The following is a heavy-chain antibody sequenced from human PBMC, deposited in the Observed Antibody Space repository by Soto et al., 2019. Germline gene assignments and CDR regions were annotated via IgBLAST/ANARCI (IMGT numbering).Heavy chain of an antibody. J-gene: IGHJ6*02. Sequence: ASVKVSCKASGYSFTDYHIHWVRQAPGQGLEWLGRINPKSGGTSTAQKFQGWVTMTTETSISTASMELTRLTSDDTAIYYCARGDSTDCSNGVCYLFYTHDMDVGG. CDR3: ARGDSTDCSNGVCYLFYTHDMDV. CDR1: GYSFTDYH. D-gene: IGHD2-8*01. CDR2: INPKSGGT. V-gene: IGHV1-2*04.